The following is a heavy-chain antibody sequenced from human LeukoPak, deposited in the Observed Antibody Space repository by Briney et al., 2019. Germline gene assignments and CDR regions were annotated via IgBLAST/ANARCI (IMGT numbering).Heavy chain of an antibody. J-gene: IGHJ4*02. CDR2: IYHSGST. D-gene: IGHD5-12*01. Sequence: PSETLSLTCTVSGYSISSGYFWGWIRQPPGKGLEWIGSIYHSGSTYYNPSLKSRVTISVDTSKNQFSLKLSSVTAADTAVYYCARDATRMGNYFDYWGQGTLVTVSS. CDR1: GYSISSGYF. CDR3: ARDATRMGNYFDY. V-gene: IGHV4-38-2*02.